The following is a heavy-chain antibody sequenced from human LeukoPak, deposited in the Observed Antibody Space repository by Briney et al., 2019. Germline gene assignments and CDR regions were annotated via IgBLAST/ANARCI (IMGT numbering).Heavy chain of an antibody. V-gene: IGHV3-48*04. J-gene: IGHJ4*02. Sequence: EGSLRLSCAASGFTFSSYSMNWVRQAPGKGLEWVSYISSSSSTIYYADSVKGRFTISRDNAKNSLYLQMNSLRAEDTAVYYCASVRDSSGYTPLWGQGTLVTVSS. CDR2: ISSSSSTI. CDR1: GFTFSSYS. D-gene: IGHD3-22*01. CDR3: ASVRDSSGYTPL.